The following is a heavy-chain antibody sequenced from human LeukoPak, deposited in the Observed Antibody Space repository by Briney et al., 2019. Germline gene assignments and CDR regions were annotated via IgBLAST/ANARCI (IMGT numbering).Heavy chain of an antibody. CDR1: GGSFSGYY. Sequence: SETLSLTCAVYGGSFSGYYWSWIRQPAGKGLEWIGEINHGGSTNYNPSLKSRVTISVDTSKNQFSLKLSSVTAADTAVYYCARGRQNDYWGQGTLVTVSS. V-gene: IGHV4-34*01. CDR3: ARGRQNDY. CDR2: INHGGST. J-gene: IGHJ4*02.